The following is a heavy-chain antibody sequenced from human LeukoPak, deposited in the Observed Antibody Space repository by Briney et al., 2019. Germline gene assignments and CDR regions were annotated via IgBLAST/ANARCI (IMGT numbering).Heavy chain of an antibody. J-gene: IGHJ4*02. CDR2: IYHSGST. V-gene: IGHV4-30-2*01. CDR3: VVLTMVRGVRGYYFDN. Sequence: SQTLSLTCTVSGGSISSGGYYWSWIRQPPGKGLEWIGYIYHSGSTYYNPSLKSRVTISVDRSKNQFSLKLSSVTAADTAVYYCVVLTMVRGVRGYYFDNWGQGSLVTVSS. D-gene: IGHD3-10*01. CDR1: GGSISSGGYY.